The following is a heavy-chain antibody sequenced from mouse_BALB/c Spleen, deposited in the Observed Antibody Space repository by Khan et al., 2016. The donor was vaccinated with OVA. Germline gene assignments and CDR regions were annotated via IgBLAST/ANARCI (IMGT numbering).Heavy chain of an antibody. J-gene: IGHJ2*01. V-gene: IGHV5-17*02. D-gene: IGHD4-1*01. CDR2: INSGSSTI. CDR3: ARGNWAY. Sequence: EVELVGSGGGLVQPGGSRKLSCAASGFTFSSFGMHWVRQAPEKGLEWVAYINSGSSTIYYADPVKGRFTISRDNPKNTLFLQMTSLRSEDTAMYYCARGNWAYWGQGTTLTVSS. CDR1: GFTFSSFG.